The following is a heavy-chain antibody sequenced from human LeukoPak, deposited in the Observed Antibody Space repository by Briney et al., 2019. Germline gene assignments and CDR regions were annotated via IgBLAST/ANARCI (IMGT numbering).Heavy chain of an antibody. Sequence: GGSLRLSCAASGFTVSSNYMSWVRQAPGKGLEWVSVIYSGGSTYYADSMKGRITISRDNFKNTLFLQMNNLRSEDTAVYFCARPSPPGDGYNPPDHWGQGTLVTVSS. V-gene: IGHV3-53*05. CDR3: ARPSPPGDGYNPPDH. D-gene: IGHD5-24*01. CDR2: IYSGGST. J-gene: IGHJ4*02. CDR1: GFTVSSNY.